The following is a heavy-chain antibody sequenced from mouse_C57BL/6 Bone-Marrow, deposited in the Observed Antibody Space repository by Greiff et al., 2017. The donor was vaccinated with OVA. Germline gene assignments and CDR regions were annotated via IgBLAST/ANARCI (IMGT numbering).Heavy chain of an antibody. Sequence: EVQLVESGGGLVQPGGSLKLSCAASGFTFSDYGMAWVRQAPRKGPEWVAFISNLAYSIYYADTVTGRFTISRENAKNTLYLEMSSLRSEDTAMYYCARHYYSNYFDYWGQGTTLTVSS. V-gene: IGHV5-15*01. CDR1: GFTFSDYG. CDR2: ISNLAYSI. D-gene: IGHD2-5*01. J-gene: IGHJ2*01. CDR3: ARHYYSNYFDY.